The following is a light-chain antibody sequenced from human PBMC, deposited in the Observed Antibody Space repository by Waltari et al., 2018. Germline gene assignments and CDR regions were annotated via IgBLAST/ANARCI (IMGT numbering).Light chain of an antibody. V-gene: IGLV2-11*01. Sequence: QSVLTQPPSVSGSPGHSVTISCPGTSRDVGGYDFVSWYQQDPGKAPKLLIFDVTKRPAGVPSRFSASKSGNTASLTISGLQAEDEADYYCCSYAVTSSSYVFGGGTKVIV. CDR3: CSYAVTSSSYV. CDR2: DVT. J-gene: IGLJ1*01. CDR1: SRDVGGYDF.